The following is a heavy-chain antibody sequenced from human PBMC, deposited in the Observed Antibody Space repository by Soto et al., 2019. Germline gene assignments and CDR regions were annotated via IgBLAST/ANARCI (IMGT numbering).Heavy chain of an antibody. CDR3: ANGYYYGSGSYYNVLEY. V-gene: IGHV3-30*18. D-gene: IGHD3-10*01. Sequence: QVQLVESGGGVVQPGRSLRLSCAVSGFTFSGYGMHWVRQAPGKGLEWVAVISYDGSNKYYADSVKGRFTISRDNSKNTLYLQMNSLTAEDTAVYYCANGYYYGSGSYYNVLEYWGQGTLVTVSS. CDR2: ISYDGSNK. J-gene: IGHJ4*02. CDR1: GFTFSGYG.